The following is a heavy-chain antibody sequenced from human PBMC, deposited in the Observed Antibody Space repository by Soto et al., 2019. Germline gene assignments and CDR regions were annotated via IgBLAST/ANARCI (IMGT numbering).Heavy chain of an antibody. Sequence: QVQLVQSGAEVKKPGASVKVSCKASGYTFTGYYMHWVRQAPGQGLEWMGWINPNSGATNYAQKFQGWVTMTRDTSISTAYMELSRLRSDDTAVYYCARGGDIVVVVAAVPFDPWGQGTLVTVSS. CDR1: GYTFTGYY. V-gene: IGHV1-2*04. CDR2: INPNSGAT. J-gene: IGHJ5*02. D-gene: IGHD2-15*01. CDR3: ARGGDIVVVVAAVPFDP.